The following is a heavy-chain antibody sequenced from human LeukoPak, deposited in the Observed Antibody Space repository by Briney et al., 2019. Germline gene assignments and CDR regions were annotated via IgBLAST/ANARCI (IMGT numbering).Heavy chain of an antibody. D-gene: IGHD3-22*01. J-gene: IGHJ4*02. V-gene: IGHV4-59*01. CDR2: IYYSGGT. CDR1: GGSISSYY. CDR3: ARAGYYYDSSGYSPPDY. Sequence: PSETLSLTCTVSGGSISSYYWSWLRQPPGKGLEWIGYIYYSGGTNYNPSLKTRVTISVDTSKNQFSLKLSSVTAADTAVYYCARAGYYYDSSGYSPPDYWGQGTLVTVSS.